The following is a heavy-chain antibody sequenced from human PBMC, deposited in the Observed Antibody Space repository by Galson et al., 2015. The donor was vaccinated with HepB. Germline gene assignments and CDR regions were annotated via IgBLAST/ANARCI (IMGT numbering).Heavy chain of an antibody. Sequence: STRLSCAASRFTFSYYAMSWVRQAPAKGLEWVSAITPSCDNTYSAHSMKGRFSISRDNPRNTLFLQLNSLRADDTAIYFCAKVFPEKTDGWYRQALYYFDSWGHGTRGTVSS. V-gene: IGHV3-23*01. CDR1: RFTFSYYA. CDR3: AKVFPEKTDGWYRQALYYFDS. J-gene: IGHJ4*01. D-gene: IGHD6-19*01. CDR2: ITPSCDNT.